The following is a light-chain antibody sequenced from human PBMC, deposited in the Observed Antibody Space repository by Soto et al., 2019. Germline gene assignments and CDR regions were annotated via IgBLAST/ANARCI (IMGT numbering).Light chain of an antibody. CDR2: GAS. Sequence: EIVLTQSPGTLSLSPGVRATLSCRASQSVNRIYLAWYQQKPGQAPRLLIYGASSRAAGIPDRFSGGGSGTDFTLTISRLEAEDFAVYYCQQYGSSPYTFGRGTNLEIK. CDR1: QSVNRIY. J-gene: IGKJ2*01. CDR3: QQYGSSPYT. V-gene: IGKV3-20*01.